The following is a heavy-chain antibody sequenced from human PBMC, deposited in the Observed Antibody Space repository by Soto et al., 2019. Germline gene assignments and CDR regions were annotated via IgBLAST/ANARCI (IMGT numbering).Heavy chain of an antibody. CDR2: INPSGGST. V-gene: IGHV1-46*01. J-gene: IGHJ4*02. CDR1: GYTFTNYY. CDR3: AILAPYDPKDY. D-gene: IGHD3-16*01. Sequence: ASVKVSCKASGYTFTNYYMHWVRQAPGQGLEWMGIINPSGGSTSYAQKFRGRVTMTRDTSTSTVYMELSSLRSEDTAVYYCAILAPYDPKDYWGQGTLVTVSS.